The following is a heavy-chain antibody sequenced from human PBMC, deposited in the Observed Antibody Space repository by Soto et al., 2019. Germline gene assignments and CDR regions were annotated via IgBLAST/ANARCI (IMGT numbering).Heavy chain of an antibody. Sequence: GGSLRLSCAASGFTFSSYAMSWVRQAPGKGLEWVSAISGSGGSTYYADSVKGRFTISRDNSKNTLYLQMNSLRAEDTAVYYCAKAVGDYGSGSACFDYWGQGTLVTVSS. CDR1: GFTFSSYA. J-gene: IGHJ4*02. D-gene: IGHD3-10*01. CDR3: AKAVGDYGSGSACFDY. V-gene: IGHV3-23*01. CDR2: ISGSGGST.